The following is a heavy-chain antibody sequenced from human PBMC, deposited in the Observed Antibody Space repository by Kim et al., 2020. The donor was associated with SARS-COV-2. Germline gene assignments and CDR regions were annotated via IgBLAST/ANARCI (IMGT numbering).Heavy chain of an antibody. Sequence: ASVKVSCKASGYTFTSYAMHWVRQAPGQRLEWMGWINAGNGNTKYSQKFQGRVTITRDTSASTAYMELSSLRSEDTAVYYCARGGYSGYDLGWYFDLWGRGTLVTVSS. CDR1: GYTFTSYA. V-gene: IGHV1-3*01. CDR2: INAGNGNT. CDR3: ARGGYSGYDLGWYFDL. D-gene: IGHD5-12*01. J-gene: IGHJ2*01.